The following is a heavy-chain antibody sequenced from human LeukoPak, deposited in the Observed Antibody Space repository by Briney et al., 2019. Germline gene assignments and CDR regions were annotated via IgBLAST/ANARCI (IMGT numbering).Heavy chain of an antibody. CDR3: ARGGETYYDFWSGYYLVY. J-gene: IGHJ4*02. Sequence: SETLSLTCTVSGYSISSGYYWGWIRQPPGKGLEWIGSIYHSGSTYYNPSLKSRVTISVDTSKNQFSLKLRSGTAADTAVYYCARGGETYYDFWSGYYLVYWGQGTLVTVTS. V-gene: IGHV4-38-2*02. D-gene: IGHD3-3*01. CDR2: IYHSGST. CDR1: GYSISSGYY.